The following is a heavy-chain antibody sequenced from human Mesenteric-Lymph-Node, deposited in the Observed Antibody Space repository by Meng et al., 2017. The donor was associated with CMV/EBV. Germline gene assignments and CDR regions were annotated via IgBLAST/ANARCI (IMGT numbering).Heavy chain of an antibody. V-gene: IGHV3-21*01. D-gene: IGHD4-11*01. CDR2: ISSSSSYI. Sequence: GESLKISCAASGFTFSSYSMNWVRQAPGKGLEWVSSISSSSSYIYYADSVKGRFTISRDNAKNSLYLQMNSLKAEDTAVYYCARDPTYSPIYYYYGMDVWGQGTTVTVSS. J-gene: IGHJ6*02. CDR1: GFTFSSYS. CDR3: ARDPTYSPIYYYYGMDV.